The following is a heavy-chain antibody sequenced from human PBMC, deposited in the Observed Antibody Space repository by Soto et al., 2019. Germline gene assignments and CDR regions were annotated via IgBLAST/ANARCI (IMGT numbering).Heavy chain of an antibody. CDR2: IYYSGST. J-gene: IGHJ4*02. CDR3: ARSKYIVVVVAATGYGDYRFYFDY. V-gene: IGHV4-39*01. D-gene: IGHD2-15*01. CDR1: GGSISSSLHY. Sequence: SETLSLTCTVSGGSISSSLHYWGWIRQPPGKGLEWIGSIYYSGSTYYNPSLKSRVTISEDTSRNQFSLKLSSVTAADTAVYYCARSKYIVVVVAATGYGDYRFYFDYWGQGSLVTVSS.